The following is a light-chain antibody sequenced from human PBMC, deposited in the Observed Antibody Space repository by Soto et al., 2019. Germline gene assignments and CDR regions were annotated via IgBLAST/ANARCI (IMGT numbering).Light chain of an antibody. CDR2: SNN. J-gene: IGLJ1*01. CDR3: EAWDDSMNGFYV. V-gene: IGLV1-44*01. CDR1: SSNIGSNT. Sequence: QSVLTQPPSASGTPGQRVTISCSGSSSNIGSNTVNWYQQLPGTAPKLLIYSNNQRPSGVPDRVSGSKSGTSASLSISGLQSEDEADYYCEAWDDSMNGFYVFGTGTKLTVL.